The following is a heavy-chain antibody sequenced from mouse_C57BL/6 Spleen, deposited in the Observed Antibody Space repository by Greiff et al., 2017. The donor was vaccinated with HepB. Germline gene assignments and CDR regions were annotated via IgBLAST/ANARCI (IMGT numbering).Heavy chain of an antibody. CDR2: IYPSDSET. CDR3: ARSGEAWFAY. V-gene: IGHV1-61*01. J-gene: IGHJ3*01. Sequence: QVQLKQPGAELVRPGSSVKLSCKASGYTFTSYWMDWVKQRPGQGLEWIGNIYPSDSETHYNQKFKDKATLTVDKSSSTAYMQLSSLTSEDSAVYYCARSGEAWFAYWGQGTLVTVSA. D-gene: IGHD3-1*01. CDR1: GYTFTSYW.